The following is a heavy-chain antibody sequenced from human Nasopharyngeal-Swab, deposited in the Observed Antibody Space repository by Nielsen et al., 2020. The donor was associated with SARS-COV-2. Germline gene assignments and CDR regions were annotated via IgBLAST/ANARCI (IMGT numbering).Heavy chain of an antibody. CDR3: ARDPVGYYDILTGYYKGDYNWFDP. J-gene: IGHJ5*02. CDR2: ISSSSSYI. V-gene: IGHV3-21*01. D-gene: IGHD3-9*01. Sequence: WIRQPPGKGLEWVSSISSSSSYIYYADSVKGRFTISRDNAKNSLYLQMNSLRDEDTAVYYCARDPVGYYDILTGYYKGDYNWFDPWGQGTLVTVSS.